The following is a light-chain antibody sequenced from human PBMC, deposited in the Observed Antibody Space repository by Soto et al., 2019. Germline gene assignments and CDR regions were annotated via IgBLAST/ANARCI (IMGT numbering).Light chain of an antibody. J-gene: IGKJ2*01. Sequence: DIVMTQSPDSLAVSLGERATINCKSSQRVLYSSNNKNYLAWYQQKPGQPPKLLIYWASTRESGVPDRFSGSGSGTDFTLTISTLQAEDVEVYYCQNYYSTPHTFGQGTKVDIK. CDR3: QNYYSTPHT. CDR2: WAS. V-gene: IGKV4-1*01. CDR1: QRVLYSSNNKNY.